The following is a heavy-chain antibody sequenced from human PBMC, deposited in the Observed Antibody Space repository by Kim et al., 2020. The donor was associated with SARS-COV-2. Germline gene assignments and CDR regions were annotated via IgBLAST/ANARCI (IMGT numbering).Heavy chain of an antibody. CDR2: INWNGGST. Sequence: GGSLRLSCAASGFTFDDYGMSWVRQAPGKGLEWVSGINWNGGSTGYADSVKGRFTISRDNAKNSLYLQMNRLRDEDTALYYCARGVGGSYGDAFDIWGQGTMVTVSS. J-gene: IGHJ3*02. V-gene: IGHV3-20*04. D-gene: IGHD3-16*01. CDR1: GFTFDDYG. CDR3: ARGVGGSYGDAFDI.